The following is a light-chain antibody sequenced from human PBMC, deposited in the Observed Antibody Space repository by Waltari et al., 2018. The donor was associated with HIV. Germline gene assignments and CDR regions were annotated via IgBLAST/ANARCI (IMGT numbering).Light chain of an antibody. CDR1: QDVLSSSTNKTH. V-gene: IGKV4-1*01. Sequence: DIVMTQSPDSLAVSLGERATINCKSSQDVLSSSTNKTHLGWYQQKPGQPPKLLIYLASTRDSGVPDRFSGSGSGTDFTLTISSLQAEDVAVYYCQQYYTTPRTFGQGTKVEIK. J-gene: IGKJ1*01. CDR2: LAS. CDR3: QQYYTTPRT.